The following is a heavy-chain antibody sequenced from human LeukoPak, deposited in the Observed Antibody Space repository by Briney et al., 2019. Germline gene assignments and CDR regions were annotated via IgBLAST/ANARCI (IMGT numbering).Heavy chain of an antibody. D-gene: IGHD4-17*01. CDR2: ISDDGSSK. CDR3: AKRPSDYADYVTYFDY. CDR1: GFSFISYG. J-gene: IGHJ4*02. Sequence: GGSLRLSCAAFGFSFISYGMHWVRQAPGKGLEWVGVISDDGSSKDYADSVKGRFTISRDNSKEILYLQMNSLRDEDTAVYYCAKRPSDYADYVTYFDYWGQGTLVTVSS. V-gene: IGHV3-30*18.